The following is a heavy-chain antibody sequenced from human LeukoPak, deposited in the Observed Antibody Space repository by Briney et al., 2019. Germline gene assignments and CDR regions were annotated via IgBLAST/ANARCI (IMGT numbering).Heavy chain of an antibody. J-gene: IGHJ4*02. V-gene: IGHV5-51*01. D-gene: IGHD2-15*01. CDR1: EYTFTTYW. Sequence: GESLKISCKGSEYTFTTYWIGWVRQMPGKGLEWVGIIYPGDSDTRYSPSFQGQVTISADKSISTAYLQWSSLKASDTAMYYCARARYCSGGNCYAEYWGQGTLVTVSS. CDR3: ARARYCSGGNCYAEY. CDR2: IYPGDSDT.